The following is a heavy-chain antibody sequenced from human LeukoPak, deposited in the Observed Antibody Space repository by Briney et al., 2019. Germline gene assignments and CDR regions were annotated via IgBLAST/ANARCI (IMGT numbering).Heavy chain of an antibody. Sequence: ASETLSLTCTVSGGSISSYYWSWVRQPPGKGLEWVGYIYYSGSTNYNPSFKSRVTISVDTSKNQFSLKLSSVTAADTAVYYCARSQLQPYCSSTSCYKGGYFDYWGQGTLVTVSS. D-gene: IGHD2-2*02. CDR1: GGSISSYY. CDR3: ARSQLQPYCSSTSCYKGGYFDY. CDR2: IYYSGST. V-gene: IGHV4-59*01. J-gene: IGHJ4*02.